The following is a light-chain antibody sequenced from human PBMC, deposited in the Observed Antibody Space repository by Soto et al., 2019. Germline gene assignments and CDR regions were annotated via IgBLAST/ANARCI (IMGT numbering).Light chain of an antibody. Sequence: DIQMTQSPSTLSASVGDRVTITCRASQSISSWLAWYQQKPGKAPKLLIYDASTLESGVPSRFSGSGSGTEFTLTISSLQPDDLANYYCQQYNSYPWTFGQGTKVEIK. J-gene: IGKJ1*01. CDR3: QQYNSYPWT. V-gene: IGKV1-5*01. CDR2: DAS. CDR1: QSISSW.